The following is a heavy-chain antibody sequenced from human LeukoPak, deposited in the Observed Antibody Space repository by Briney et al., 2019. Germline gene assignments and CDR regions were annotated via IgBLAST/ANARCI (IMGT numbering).Heavy chain of an antibody. J-gene: IGHJ3*02. CDR1: GFIFCDYY. CDR3: ARTQLDLDGFDI. V-gene: IGHV3-11*06. Sequence: KTGGSLRLSCKASGFIFCDYYMNWIRQAPGKGLECLSYISSGTINHSNYADSVKGRFTISRDNARNSLYLQMSSLRGEDTAVYYCARTQLDLDGFDIWGQGTTVTVSS. D-gene: IGHD1-1*01. CDR2: ISSGTINHS.